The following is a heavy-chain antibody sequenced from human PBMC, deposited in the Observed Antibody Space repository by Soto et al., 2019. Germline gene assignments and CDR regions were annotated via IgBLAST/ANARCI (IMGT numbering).Heavy chain of an antibody. CDR2: IYPGDSDT. CDR1: GYTFTNYC. V-gene: IGHV5-51*01. CDR3: AASIFYYGMDV. J-gene: IGHJ6*02. Sequence: PGESLKISCNGAGYTFTNYCIGLVRQMPGKGLEWMGIIYPGDSDTKYNPSFQGQVTISADKSITTTYLQWSSLKASDTAIYYCAASIFYYGMDVWGQGTTVTVSS.